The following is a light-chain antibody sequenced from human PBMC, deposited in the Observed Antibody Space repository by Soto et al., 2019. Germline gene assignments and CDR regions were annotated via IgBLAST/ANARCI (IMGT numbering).Light chain of an antibody. V-gene: IGKV3-20*01. J-gene: IGKJ1*01. Sequence: EIVLTQSPGTLSLSPWERATLSCRASQTVTSSSLAWYQHKPGQAPRLLIYGVSSRATGISDRFSGSGSGTDFTLTINRLEPEDFAVYYCQHYGSSPPRTFGQGTKVDIK. CDR2: GVS. CDR3: QHYGSSPPRT. CDR1: QTVTSSS.